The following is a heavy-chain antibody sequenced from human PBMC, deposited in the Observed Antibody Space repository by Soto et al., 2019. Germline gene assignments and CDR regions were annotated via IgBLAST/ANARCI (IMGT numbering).Heavy chain of an antibody. V-gene: IGHV1-69*01. Sequence: QVQLVQSGAEVKKPGSSVKVSCKASGGTFSSYAISWVRQAPGQGLEWMGGIIPIFGTANYAQKVQGRVTITADESTSTDYMELSSLRSEDTAVYCCASDVIGYYGSGGLSEGGFDPWGQGTLVTVSS. CDR2: IIPIFGTA. J-gene: IGHJ5*02. D-gene: IGHD3-10*01. CDR1: GGTFSSYA. CDR3: ASDVIGYYGSGGLSEGGFDP.